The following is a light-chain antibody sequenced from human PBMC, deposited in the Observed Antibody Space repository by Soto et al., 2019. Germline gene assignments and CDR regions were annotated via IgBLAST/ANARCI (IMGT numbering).Light chain of an antibody. V-gene: IGLV2-14*01. Sequence: QSVLTQPASVSGSPGQSITISCTGTSSDVGGYNYVSWYQQHPGKAPKLMIYDVSNRPSGVSNRFSGSKSGNTASLTISGLQAEDDADYYCSSYTSSSTLAYVFGTGTKLTVL. CDR3: SSYTSSSTLAYV. J-gene: IGLJ1*01. CDR1: SSDVGGYNY. CDR2: DVS.